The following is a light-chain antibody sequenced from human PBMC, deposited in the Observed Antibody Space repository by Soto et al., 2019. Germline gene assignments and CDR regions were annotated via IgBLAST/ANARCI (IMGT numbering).Light chain of an antibody. CDR3: QEYSSYSP. V-gene: IGKV1-5*01. CDR1: QSINTW. J-gene: IGKJ5*01. CDR2: DAS. Sequence: DIQMTQSPSTLSASVGDRVTITCRASQSINTWLAWYQQKPGKAPELLIYDASSLEGGVPSRFGGSGSGTEFTLTISSLQPDDFATYYCQEYSSYSPFGQGTRLEIK.